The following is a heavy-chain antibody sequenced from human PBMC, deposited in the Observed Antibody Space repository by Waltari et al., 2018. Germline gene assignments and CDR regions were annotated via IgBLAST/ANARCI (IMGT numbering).Heavy chain of an antibody. V-gene: IGHV5-10-1*03. J-gene: IGHJ4*02. CDR1: GYTFTSYW. CDR3: ARGVGSPGDY. D-gene: IGHD3-10*01. CDR2: IGPSASET. Sequence: EVQLVQSGAEVKKPGQSLRISCEGSGYTFTSYWINWVRQGPGKGLEWMGRIGPSASETNYSPSFQGHVSISVDNSITTAYLQWSSRKPSDTATYYWARGVGSPGDYWGQGTPVTVSS.